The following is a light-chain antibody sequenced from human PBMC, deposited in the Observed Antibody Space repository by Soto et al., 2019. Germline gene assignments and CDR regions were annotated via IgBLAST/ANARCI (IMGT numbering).Light chain of an antibody. Sequence: EIVLTQSPGTLSLSPGEGATLSCRASQSLTSRHLAWYQQRPGQAPRLLIYAASSRATGIPDRFSGSGSGTDFTLTISRLEPEDVAVYYCQQYVTSPLTFGGGTKVEI. CDR1: QSLTSRH. V-gene: IGKV3-20*01. J-gene: IGKJ4*01. CDR2: AAS. CDR3: QQYVTSPLT.